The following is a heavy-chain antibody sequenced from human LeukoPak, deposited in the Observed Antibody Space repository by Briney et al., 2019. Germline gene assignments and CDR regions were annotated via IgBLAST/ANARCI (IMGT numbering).Heavy chain of an antibody. CDR2: IYYSGST. Sequence: PSETLSLTCNVSGGSISSYYWSWIRQPPGKGLEWIGYIYYSGSTNYNPSLKSRVTISVDTSKNQFSLKLSSVTAADTAVYYCARGGSGSYYADFDSWGQGTLVTVSS. J-gene: IGHJ4*02. V-gene: IGHV4-59*01. D-gene: IGHD1-26*01. CDR3: ARGGSGSYYADFDS. CDR1: GGSISSYY.